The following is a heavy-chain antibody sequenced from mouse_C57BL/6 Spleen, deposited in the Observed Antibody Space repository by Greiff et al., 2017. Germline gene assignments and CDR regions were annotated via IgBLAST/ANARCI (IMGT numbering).Heavy chain of an antibody. CDR1: GFTFSSYA. V-gene: IGHV5-4*03. CDR3: ARSPKMDY. J-gene: IGHJ4*01. CDR2: ISDGGSYT. Sequence: EVMLVESGGGLVKPGGSLKLSCAASGFTFSSYAMSWVRQTPGKRLEWVASISDGGSYTYYPDNVKGRFTISRDNAKNNRYLQMSHLKSEDTAMYYCARSPKMDYWGQGTSVTVSS. D-gene: IGHD3-3*01.